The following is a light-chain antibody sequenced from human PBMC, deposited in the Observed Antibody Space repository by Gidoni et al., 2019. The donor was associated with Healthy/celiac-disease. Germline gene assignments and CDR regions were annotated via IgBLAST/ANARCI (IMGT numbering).Light chain of an antibody. CDR2: DAS. J-gene: IGKJ5*01. CDR1: QSVSSY. V-gene: IGKV3-11*01. CDR3: QQRSKWPNT. Sequence: IVLTQSPATLSLSPGESATRSCRASQSVSSYLAGYQQKPGQAPRLLIYDASNRATGIPARFSRSGSGTDFTLTISRLEPEDFAVYYCQQRSKWPNTFGQGTRLEIK.